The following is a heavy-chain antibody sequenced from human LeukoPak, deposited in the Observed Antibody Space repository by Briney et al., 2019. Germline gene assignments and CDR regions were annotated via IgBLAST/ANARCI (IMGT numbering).Heavy chain of an antibody. CDR3: ARDIVVVPAAMSMDV. Sequence: ASVKVSCKASGYTFTSYGISWVRQAPGQGLEWMGWINPNSGGTNYAQKFQGRVTMTRDTSISTAYMELSRLRSDDTAVYYCARDIVVVPAAMSMDVWGQGTTVTVSS. J-gene: IGHJ6*02. CDR2: INPNSGGT. V-gene: IGHV1-2*02. CDR1: GYTFTSYG. D-gene: IGHD2-2*01.